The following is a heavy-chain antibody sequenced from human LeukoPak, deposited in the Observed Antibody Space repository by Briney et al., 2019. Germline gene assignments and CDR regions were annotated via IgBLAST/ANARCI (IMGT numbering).Heavy chain of an antibody. V-gene: IGHV3-33*01. J-gene: IGHJ4*02. D-gene: IGHD7-27*01. Sequence: PGGSLRLSCPASGFTFSNYGMHWVRQAPGKGLEWVAVIWYDGSNKYYADSVKGRFTISRDNSKNTLYLQMNSLRAEDTAVYYCVRLTGGYSDYWGQGTLVTVSS. CDR3: VRLTGGYSDY. CDR2: IWYDGSNK. CDR1: GFTFSNYG.